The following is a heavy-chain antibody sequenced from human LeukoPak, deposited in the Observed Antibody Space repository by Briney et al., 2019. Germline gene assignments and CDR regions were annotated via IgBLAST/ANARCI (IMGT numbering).Heavy chain of an antibody. D-gene: IGHD3-22*01. CDR2: ISYDGSNK. Sequence: GGSLRLSCAASGFTFSSYGMHWVRQAPGKGLEWVAVISYDGSNKYYADSVKGRSTISRDNSKNTLYLQMNSLRAEDTAVYYCAKDAYYYDSSGYDYWGQGTLVTVSS. CDR3: AKDAYYYDSSGYDY. J-gene: IGHJ4*02. CDR1: GFTFSSYG. V-gene: IGHV3-30*18.